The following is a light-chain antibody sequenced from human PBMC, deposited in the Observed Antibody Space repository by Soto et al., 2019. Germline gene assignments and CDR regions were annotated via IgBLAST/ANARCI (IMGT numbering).Light chain of an antibody. Sequence: SYELTQPPSVSVSPGQTASITCSGLTNKFNYWYQQKPGQSPVLVIYQDDKRPSGIPERFSGSNSGNTATLTISGTQAMDEADYYCQAWDSSTAVFGGGTELTVL. CDR2: QDD. CDR3: QAWDSSTAV. J-gene: IGLJ3*02. CDR1: TNKF. V-gene: IGLV3-1*01.